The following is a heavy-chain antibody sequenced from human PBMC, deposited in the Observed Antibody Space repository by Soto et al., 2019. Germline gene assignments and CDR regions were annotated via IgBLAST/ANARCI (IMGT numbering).Heavy chain of an antibody. V-gene: IGHV1-24*01. CDR2: FDPEDGET. CDR3: ATGYDFWSDGGYYYYRMDV. J-gene: IGHJ6*02. Sequence: ASVKVSCNVSGYTLTELSMHWVRQAPGKRLEWMGGFDPEDGETIYAQKFQGRVTMTEDTSTDTAYMELSSLRSEDTAVYYCATGYDFWSDGGYYYYRMDVWGQGTTVTVSS. CDR1: GYTLTELS. D-gene: IGHD3-3*01.